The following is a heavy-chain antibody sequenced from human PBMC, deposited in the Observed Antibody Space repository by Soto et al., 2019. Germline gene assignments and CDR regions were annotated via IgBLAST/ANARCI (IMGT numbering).Heavy chain of an antibody. CDR2: ISGHNGNT. Sequence: QVQLVQSAAEVKKPGASVKVSCKASGYSFTSYGISWVRQAPGQGPEWMGWISGHNGNTNHPQSLQGRVTMPTDTSSNTAYMELMSLRSEDTAVYYCASHRFTYYDDTVYYYFVYWRQGTLVTVSS. CDR1: GYSFTSYG. CDR3: ASHRFTYYDDTVYYYFVY. D-gene: IGHD3-22*01. J-gene: IGHJ4*02. V-gene: IGHV1-18*04.